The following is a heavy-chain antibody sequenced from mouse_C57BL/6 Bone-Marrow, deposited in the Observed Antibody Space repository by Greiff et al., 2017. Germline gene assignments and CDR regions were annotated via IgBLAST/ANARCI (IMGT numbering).Heavy chain of an antibody. V-gene: IGHV1-81*01. CDR2: IYPRSGNT. J-gene: IGHJ1*03. CDR3: ARHYGSTYWYFDV. D-gene: IGHD1-1*01. CDR1: GYTFTSYG. Sequence: QVQLHQSGAELARPGASVKLSCKASGYTFTSYGISWVKQRTGQGLEWIGEIYPRSGNTYYNEQFKGKATLTADKSSSTAYMELRSLTSEDSAVYFGARHYGSTYWYFDVWGTGTTVTVSS.